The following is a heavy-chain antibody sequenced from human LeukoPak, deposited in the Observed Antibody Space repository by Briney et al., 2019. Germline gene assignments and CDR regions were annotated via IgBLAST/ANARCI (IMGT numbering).Heavy chain of an antibody. Sequence: PSETLSLTCTVSGGSISSYYWSWIRQPPGKGLEWIGYIYYSGSTNYNPSLKSRVTISVDTSKNQFSLKLSSVTAADTAVYYCARLNYGSGSYFPTYYYGMDVWGQGTTVIVSS. CDR3: ARLNYGSGSYFPTYYYGMDV. CDR2: IYYSGST. J-gene: IGHJ6*02. V-gene: IGHV4-59*08. D-gene: IGHD3-10*01. CDR1: GGSISSYY.